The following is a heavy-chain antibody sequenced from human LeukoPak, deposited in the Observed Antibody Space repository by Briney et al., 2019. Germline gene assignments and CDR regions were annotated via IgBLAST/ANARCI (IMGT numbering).Heavy chain of an antibody. Sequence: SETLSLTCTVSGVSIRGYYWSWIRQPPGKGLEWIGYIYYIGITKYKPSLQSRVTISVDTPKNQFSLKLSSVTAADTAVYYCARHRDGYNTQLFDYWGQGNLVTVSS. CDR3: ARHRDGYNTQLFDY. V-gene: IGHV4-59*01. CDR2: IYYIGIT. J-gene: IGHJ4*02. D-gene: IGHD5-24*01. CDR1: GVSIRGYY.